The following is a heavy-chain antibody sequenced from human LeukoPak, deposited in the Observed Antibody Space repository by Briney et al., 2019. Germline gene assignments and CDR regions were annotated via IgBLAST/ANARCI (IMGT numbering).Heavy chain of an antibody. J-gene: IGHJ5*02. Sequence: GSLRLSCAASGFTFSSYEMNWVRQAPGKGLEWVSYISSSGSTIYYADSVKGRFTISRDNAKNSLYLQMNSLRAEDTAVYYCARGSTHYGYNWNGYWFDPWGQGTLVTVSS. CDR3: ARGSTHYGYNWNGYWFDP. D-gene: IGHD1-1*01. CDR1: GFTFSSYE. V-gene: IGHV3-48*03. CDR2: ISSSGSTI.